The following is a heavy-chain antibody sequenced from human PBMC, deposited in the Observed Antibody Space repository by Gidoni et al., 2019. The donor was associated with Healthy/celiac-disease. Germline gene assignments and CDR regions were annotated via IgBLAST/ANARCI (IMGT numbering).Heavy chain of an antibody. J-gene: IGHJ4*02. Sequence: QVQLVESGGGVVQPGRSLRLSCAASGFTFRSYAMHWVRQAPGKGLEWVAVISYDGSNKYYADSVKGRFTISRDNSKNTLYLQMNSLSAEDTAVYYCGSGEPYYYDSSGYTDYWGQGTLVTVSS. CDR1: GFTFRSYA. CDR2: ISYDGSNK. CDR3: GSGEPYYYDSSGYTDY. D-gene: IGHD3-22*01. V-gene: IGHV3-30-3*01.